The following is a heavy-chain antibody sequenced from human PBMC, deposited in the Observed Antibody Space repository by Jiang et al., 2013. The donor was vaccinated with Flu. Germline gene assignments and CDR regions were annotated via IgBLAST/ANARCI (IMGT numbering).Heavy chain of an antibody. D-gene: IGHD6-13*01. CDR2: VIPIFGTA. V-gene: IGHV1-69*01. Sequence: SGAEVKKPGSSVKVSCKASGGTFSSYSISWVRQAPGQGLEWMGGVIPIFGTAHYAQKFQGRVTITADESTRTASMELRSLRSEDTAVYYCAREGSGYSATWFDYWGQGTLVTVSS. CDR3: AREGSGYSATWFDY. J-gene: IGHJ4*02. CDR1: GGTFSSYS.